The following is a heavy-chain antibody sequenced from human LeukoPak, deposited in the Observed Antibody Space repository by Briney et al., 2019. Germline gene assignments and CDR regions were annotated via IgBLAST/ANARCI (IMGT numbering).Heavy chain of an antibody. V-gene: IGHV1-2*06. J-gene: IGHJ4*02. Sequence: ASVKVSCKASGYTFTGYYMHWVRQAPGQGLEWMGRINPNSGGTNYAQKFQGRVTMTRDTSISTAYMELSRLRTDDTAVYYCANLHPGYSSSPFDYWGQGTLVTVSS. CDR3: ANLHPGYSSSPFDY. CDR2: INPNSGGT. D-gene: IGHD6-6*01. CDR1: GYTFTGYY.